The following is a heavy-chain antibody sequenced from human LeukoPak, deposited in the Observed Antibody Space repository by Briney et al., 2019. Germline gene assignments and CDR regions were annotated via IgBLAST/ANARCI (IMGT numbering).Heavy chain of an antibody. CDR1: GYTFTSYY. J-gene: IGHJ4*02. CDR3: ARGPSVITIFGVVALKSYYFDY. D-gene: IGHD3-3*01. Sequence: GASVKVSCKASGYTFTSYYMHWVRQAPGQGLEWMGIINPSGGSTSYAQKFQGRVTMTRDMSTSTVYMELSSLRSEDTAVYYCARGPSVITIFGVVALKSYYFDYWGQGTLVTVSS. V-gene: IGHV1-46*01. CDR2: INPSGGST.